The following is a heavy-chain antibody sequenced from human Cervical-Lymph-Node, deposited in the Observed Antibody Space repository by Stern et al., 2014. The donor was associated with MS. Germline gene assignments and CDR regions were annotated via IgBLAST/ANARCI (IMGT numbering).Heavy chain of an antibody. J-gene: IGHJ4*02. CDR3: ATDYNY. V-gene: IGHV1-24*01. CDR1: GSTLPYFS. Sequence: QVQLVQSGAALNKPGASVKVSCKASGSTLPYFSMHWVPQAPGKGVEWMGNFDPEDGEAIYAQRFQGRVTMTADTSTDTAYMELSSLRSEDTAVYYCATDYNYWGQGTLVTVSS. D-gene: IGHD4-11*01. CDR2: FDPEDGEA.